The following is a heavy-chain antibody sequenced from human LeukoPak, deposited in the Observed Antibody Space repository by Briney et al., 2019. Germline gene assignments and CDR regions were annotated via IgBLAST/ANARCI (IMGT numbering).Heavy chain of an antibody. CDR2: IIPIFGTA. CDR1: GGTFSSYA. D-gene: IGHD3-22*01. J-gene: IGHJ4*02. Sequence: GASVKVSCKASGGTFSSYAISWVRQAPGQGLEWMGGIIPIFGTANYAQKFQGRVTITTDESTSTAYMELRSLRADDTAVYYCARNTYHYDSRGYFYFDYWGQGTLVTVSS. V-gene: IGHV1-69*05. CDR3: ARNTYHYDSRGYFYFDY.